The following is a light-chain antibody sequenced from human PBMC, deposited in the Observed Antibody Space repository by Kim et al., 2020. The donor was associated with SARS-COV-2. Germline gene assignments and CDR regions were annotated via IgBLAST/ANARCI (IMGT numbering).Light chain of an antibody. CDR3: HQYATPPYT. CDR2: ADF. Sequence: EIVLTQSPGTLSLSPGESVTLSCKASQAFARSYFAWYQQKPGQPPRLLIYADFGRATGVPDRFSGSGSGTDFPLPISSLEPEDFGVYFCHQYATPPYTFGQGTKLEI. V-gene: IGKV3-20*01. CDR1: QAFARSY. J-gene: IGKJ2*01.